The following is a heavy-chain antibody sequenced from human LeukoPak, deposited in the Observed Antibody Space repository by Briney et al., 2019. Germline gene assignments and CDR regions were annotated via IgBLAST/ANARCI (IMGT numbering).Heavy chain of an antibody. CDR3: ATSNYDGPGKRGQFEY. J-gene: IGHJ4*02. CDR1: GGSIGTYY. CDR2: IHYSGST. D-gene: IGHD3-10*01. V-gene: IGHV4-59*13. Sequence: KPSETLSLTCTVPGGSIGTYYWSSIRQPPGKGPEWIGYIHYSGSTNYNPSLKSRVTISVDTSKKQFSLRLSSVTAADTAVYYCATSNYDGPGKRGQFEYWGQGTLVTVSS.